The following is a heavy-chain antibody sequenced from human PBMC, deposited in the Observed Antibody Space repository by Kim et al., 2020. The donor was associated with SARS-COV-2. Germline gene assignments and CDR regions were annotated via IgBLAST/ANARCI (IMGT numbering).Heavy chain of an antibody. Sequence: GGSLRLSCAASGFTFSSYGMHWVRQAPGKGLEWVAVISYDGSNKYYADSVKGRFTISRDNSKNTLYLQMNSLRAEDTAVYYCAKSDRYCGGDCSNRFDYWGQGTLVTVSS. J-gene: IGHJ4*02. D-gene: IGHD2-21*02. V-gene: IGHV3-30*18. CDR3: AKSDRYCGGDCSNRFDY. CDR1: GFTFSSYG. CDR2: ISYDGSNK.